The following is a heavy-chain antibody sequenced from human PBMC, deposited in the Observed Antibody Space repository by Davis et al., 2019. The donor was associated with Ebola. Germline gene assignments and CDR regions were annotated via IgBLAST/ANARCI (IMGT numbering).Heavy chain of an antibody. CDR1: GGSISNYY. J-gene: IGHJ6*02. V-gene: IGHV4-59*01. D-gene: IGHD1-26*01. CDR2: IYYSGST. CDR3: ARLRRQWGLYGMDV. Sequence: SETLSLTCTVSGGSISNYYWSWIRQPPGKGLEWIGHIYYSGSTKYNPSLKSRVTISVDMSKDEFSLRLTSVTAADTAVYYCARLRRQWGLYGMDVWGQGTTVTVSS.